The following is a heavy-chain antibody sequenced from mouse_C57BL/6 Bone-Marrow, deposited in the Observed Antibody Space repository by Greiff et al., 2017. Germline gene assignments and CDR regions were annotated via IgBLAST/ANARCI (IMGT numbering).Heavy chain of an antibody. D-gene: IGHD1-1*01. Sequence: QVQLQQSGAELARPGASVKLSCKASGYTFTSYGISWVKQRTGQGLEWIGEIYPRSGNTYYNEKFKGKATLTADKSSSTAYMELRSLTSENSAVYFCAREREYYGLDYWGQGTTLTVSS. CDR1: GYTFTSYG. J-gene: IGHJ2*01. V-gene: IGHV1-81*01. CDR2: IYPRSGNT. CDR3: AREREYYGLDY.